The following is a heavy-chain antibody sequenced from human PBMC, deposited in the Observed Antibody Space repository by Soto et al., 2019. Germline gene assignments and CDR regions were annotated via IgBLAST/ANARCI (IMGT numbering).Heavy chain of an antibody. CDR3: AGEPVAPAGGYNYYYGMDV. Sequence: PSETLSLTCTAYGGSIRNGGYYWSWIRQSPGKGLEWIGYISYSGSTYSNPSLGSRVTISLDTSKNQFSLKLRSVTAADTAVYYCAGEPVAPAGGYNYYYGMDVWGQGTTVTVAS. CDR1: GGSIRNGGYY. V-gene: IGHV4-31*03. CDR2: ISYSGST. J-gene: IGHJ6*02. D-gene: IGHD6-13*01.